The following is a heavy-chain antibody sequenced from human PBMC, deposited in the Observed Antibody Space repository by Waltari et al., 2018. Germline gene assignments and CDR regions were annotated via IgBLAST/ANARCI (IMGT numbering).Heavy chain of an antibody. CDR2: FIPIFGTA. V-gene: IGHV1-69*15. Sequence: QVQLVQSGAEVKKPGSSVKVSCTASGGTFSSYAIRGVRQAPGSGGDGMGRFIPIFGTANYAQKFQGRVTITADESTSTAYMELSSLRSEDTAVYYCARDGCTNGVCYTYYYYYGMDVWGQGTTVTVSS. J-gene: IGHJ6*02. CDR3: ARDGCTNGVCYTYYYYYGMDV. CDR1: GGTFSSYA. D-gene: IGHD2-8*01.